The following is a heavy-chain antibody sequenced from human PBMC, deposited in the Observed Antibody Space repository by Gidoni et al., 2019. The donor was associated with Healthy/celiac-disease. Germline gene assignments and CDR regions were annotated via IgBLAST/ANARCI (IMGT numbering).Heavy chain of an antibody. J-gene: IGHJ4*02. D-gene: IGHD5-12*01. Sequence: QLQLQESGPGLVKPSETLSLTCTVSGGSISSSSYYWGWIRQPPGKGLEWIGSIYYSGSTYYNPSLKSRVTISVDTSKNQFSLKLSSVTAADTAVYYCARHNVAWLATGEEYWGQGTLVTVSS. CDR3: ARHNVAWLATGEEY. V-gene: IGHV4-39*01. CDR1: GGSISSSSYY. CDR2: IYYSGST.